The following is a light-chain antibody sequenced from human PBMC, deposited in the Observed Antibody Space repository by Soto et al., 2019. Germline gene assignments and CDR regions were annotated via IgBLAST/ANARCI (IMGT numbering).Light chain of an antibody. CDR3: SSYTSSSIPGVV. CDR2: DVS. CDR1: SSDVGGYNY. J-gene: IGLJ2*01. Sequence: QSALTQPASVSGSPGQSITISCTGTSSDVGGYNYVSWYQQHPGKAPKLMIYDVSNRPSGVSNRFSGSKSGNTASLTISGLQAEDEADYYCSSYTSSSIPGVVFGGGTKLTVL. V-gene: IGLV2-14*01.